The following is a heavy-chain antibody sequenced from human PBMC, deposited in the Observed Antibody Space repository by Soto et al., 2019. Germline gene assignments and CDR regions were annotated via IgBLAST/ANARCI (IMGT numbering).Heavy chain of an antibody. D-gene: IGHD2-15*01. J-gene: IGHJ3*02. CDR3: AKGLGYCSGGSCPLDDAFDI. CDR2: ISVSGGIT. CDR1: GFTFSSYT. Sequence: GGSLRLSCAASGFTFSSYTMNWVRQAPGKGLECVSFISVSGGITYYAYFVKGRFTISRDNSKNTLYLQMNSLRAEDTAVYYCAKGLGYCSGGSCPLDDAFDIWGQGTMVTVSS. V-gene: IGHV3-23*01.